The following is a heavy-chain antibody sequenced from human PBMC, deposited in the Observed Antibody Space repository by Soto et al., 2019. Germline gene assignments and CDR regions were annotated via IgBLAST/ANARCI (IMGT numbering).Heavy chain of an antibody. D-gene: IGHD3-3*01. CDR1: GFTFSSFG. CDR3: ARDASYYSLWSGYYPSRNGMDV. J-gene: IGHJ6*02. Sequence: QVQVVESGGGVVQPGRSLRLSCAASGFTFSSFGMHWVRQAPGKGLEWVSLIWYDGSKKSYGDSVKGRFTISRDNSRNTVYLQLNGLRAYDTAVYYCARDASYYSLWSGYYPSRNGMDVWGQGTTVTVSS. CDR2: IWYDGSKK. V-gene: IGHV3-33*01.